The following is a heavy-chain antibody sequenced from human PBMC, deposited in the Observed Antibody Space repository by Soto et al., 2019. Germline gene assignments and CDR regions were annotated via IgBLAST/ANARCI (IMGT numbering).Heavy chain of an antibody. D-gene: IGHD4-17*01. CDR3: ARGSTVTTALGAFDI. Sequence: GGSLRLSCAASGFTFSDHYMDWVRQAPGKGLEWVGRTRNKANSYTTEYAASVKGRFTISRDDSKNSLYLQMNSLKTEDTAVYYCARGSTVTTALGAFDIWGQGTMVTV. J-gene: IGHJ3*02. V-gene: IGHV3-72*01. CDR2: TRNKANSYTT. CDR1: GFTFSDHY.